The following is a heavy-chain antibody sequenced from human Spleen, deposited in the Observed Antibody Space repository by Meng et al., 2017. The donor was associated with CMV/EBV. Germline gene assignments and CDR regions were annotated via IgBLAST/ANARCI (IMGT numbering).Heavy chain of an antibody. CDR1: GFIFSTSG. Sequence: GGSLRLSCAASGFIFSTSGMHWVRQAPGKGLEWVAFIRYEGSDEYYADSVKGRFTISRDNSKNTVYLQMNSLRGGHTALYYCAKCLSGTGSDYWGQGTLVTVSS. D-gene: IGHD1-26*01. V-gene: IGHV3-30*02. CDR3: AKCLSGTGSDY. J-gene: IGHJ4*02. CDR2: IRYEGSDE.